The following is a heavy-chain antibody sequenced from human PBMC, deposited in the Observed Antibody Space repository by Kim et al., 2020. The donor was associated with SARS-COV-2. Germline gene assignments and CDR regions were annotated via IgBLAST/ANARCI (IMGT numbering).Heavy chain of an antibody. D-gene: IGHD1-26*01. CDR1: GFTFSSYG. CDR2: ISYDGSNK. CDR3: ARGATTSFNWFDP. Sequence: LSLTCAASGFTFSSYGMHWVRQAPGKGLEWVAVISYDGSNKYYADSVKGRFTISRDNSKNTLYLQMNSLRAEDTAVYYCARGATTSFNWFDPWGQGTLVTVSS. J-gene: IGHJ5*02. V-gene: IGHV3-33*05.